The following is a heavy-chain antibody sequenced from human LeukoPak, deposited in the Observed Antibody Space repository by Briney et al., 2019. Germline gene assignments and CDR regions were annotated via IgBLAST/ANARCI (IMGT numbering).Heavy chain of an antibody. CDR1: GVTFSSYS. V-gene: IGHV3-21*01. J-gene: IGHJ3*02. CDR3: ARGGHPTDAFDI. Sequence: GGSLRLSCAASGVTFSSYSMNWVRQAPGKGLEWVSSISSSSSYIYYADSVKGRFTISRDNAKNSLYLQMNSLRAEDTAVYYCARGGHPTDAFDIWGQGTMVTVSS. CDR2: ISSSSSYI.